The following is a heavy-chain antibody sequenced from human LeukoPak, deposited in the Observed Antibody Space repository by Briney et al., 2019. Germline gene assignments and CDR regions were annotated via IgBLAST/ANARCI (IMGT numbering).Heavy chain of an antibody. CDR2: IYPGDSDT. J-gene: IGHJ4*02. V-gene: IGHV5-51*01. Sequence: GESLKISCKGSGYTFTNYWIAWVRQMPGKGLEWMGIIYPGDSDTKYSPSFQGQVTISADKSISTAYLQWSSLKASDTAMYFCTRRRGSGRTDYWGQGTLVTVSS. CDR3: TRRRGSGRTDY. D-gene: IGHD3-10*01. CDR1: GYTFTNYW.